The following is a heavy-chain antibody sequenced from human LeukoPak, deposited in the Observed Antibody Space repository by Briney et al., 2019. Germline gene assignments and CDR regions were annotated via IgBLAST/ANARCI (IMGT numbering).Heavy chain of an antibody. Sequence: SETLSLTCTVSLGSIRSYYSSWIPQPPEKRLEWIGYIYYSGSTNYNPSLKSRVTISVDTSKNQCSLKLSSVTAADTAVYYCARELDGSGSYPQNRFDPWGQGTLVTVSS. CDR1: LGSIRSYY. D-gene: IGHD3-10*01. J-gene: IGHJ5*02. V-gene: IGHV4-59*01. CDR2: IYYSGST. CDR3: ARELDGSGSYPQNRFDP.